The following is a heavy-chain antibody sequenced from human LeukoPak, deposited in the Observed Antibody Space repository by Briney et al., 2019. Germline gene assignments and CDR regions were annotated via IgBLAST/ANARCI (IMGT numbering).Heavy chain of an antibody. D-gene: IGHD1-7*01. CDR3: ARATSDPWCWNYGVSDSNWFDP. Sequence: ASVKVSCKASGYTFTSYYMHWVRQAPGQGLEWMGIINPSGGSTSYAQKFQGRVTMTRDMSTSTVYMELSSLRSEDTAVYYCARATSDPWCWNYGVSDSNWFDPWGQGTLVTVSS. CDR1: GYTFTSYY. J-gene: IGHJ5*02. CDR2: INPSGGST. V-gene: IGHV1-46*01.